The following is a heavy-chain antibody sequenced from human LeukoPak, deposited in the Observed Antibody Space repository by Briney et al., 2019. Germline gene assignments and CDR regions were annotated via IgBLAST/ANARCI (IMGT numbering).Heavy chain of an antibody. CDR2: IKQDGSEK. CDR3: ARDHNWAFDY. D-gene: IGHD3-16*01. J-gene: IGHJ4*02. V-gene: IGHV3-7*01. CDR1: GFTFSSYW. Sequence: PGGSLRLSCAASGFTFSSYWMSWVRQAPGKGLEWVANIKQDGSEKYYVDSVKGRFTISRDNARNSLFLQMDSLRVEDTAVYYCARDHNWAFDYWGQGTPVTVSS.